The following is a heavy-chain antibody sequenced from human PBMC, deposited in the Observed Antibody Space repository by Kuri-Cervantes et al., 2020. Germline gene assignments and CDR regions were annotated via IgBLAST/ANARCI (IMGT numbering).Heavy chain of an antibody. V-gene: IGHV3-23*01. CDR1: GFSFSSYA. CDR2: ISGSGGST. J-gene: IGHJ3*01. Sequence: GESLKISCAASGFSFSSYAMSWVRQAPGKGLEWVSAISGSGGSTYYADSVKGRFTTSRDNGQDSLFLQVNNLRAEDTGVYYCARVADYSNSGFDVWGQGTVVTVSS. CDR3: ARVADYSNSGFDV. D-gene: IGHD4-11*01.